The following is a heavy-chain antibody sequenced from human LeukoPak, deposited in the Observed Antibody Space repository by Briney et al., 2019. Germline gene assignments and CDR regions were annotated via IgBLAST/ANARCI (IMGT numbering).Heavy chain of an antibody. CDR2: ISGSGGST. J-gene: IGHJ4*02. D-gene: IGHD3-3*01. CDR3: AKDGPLLWSGYYNLDY. V-gene: IGHV3-23*01. Sequence: GGSLRLSCAASGFTFSSYAMSWVRQAPGKGLEWVSAISGSGGSTYYADSVKGRFTISRDNSKNTLYLQMNSLRAEDTAVYYCAKDGPLLWSGYYNLDYWGQGTLVTVSS. CDR1: GFTFSSYA.